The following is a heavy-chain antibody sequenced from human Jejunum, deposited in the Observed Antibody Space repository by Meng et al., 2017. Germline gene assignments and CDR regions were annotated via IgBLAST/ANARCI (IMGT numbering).Heavy chain of an antibody. CDR3: ARGVTEGVDY. CDR2: MSPNSGNT. Sequence: QVQLVQSGAEVKKPGASVKVSCKASGYTFTSLDINWVRQATGQGPEWMGWMSPNSGNTGYAQKFQGRVTMTRDTSINTAYMELSGLTSEDTAVYYCARGVTEGVDYWGQGTLVTVSS. CDR1: GYTFTSLD. J-gene: IGHJ4*02. V-gene: IGHV1-8*01. D-gene: IGHD2-21*02.